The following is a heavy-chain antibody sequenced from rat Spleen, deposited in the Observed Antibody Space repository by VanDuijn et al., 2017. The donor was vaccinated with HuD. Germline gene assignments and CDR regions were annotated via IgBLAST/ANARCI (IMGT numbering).Heavy chain of an antibody. D-gene: IGHD1-12*02. CDR3: ARSAKYYYDGSYYYVHFDY. Sequence: QVQLKESGPGLVQPSQTLSLTCTVSGFSLTDYNVHWVRQPPGKGLEWMGRMRYNGDTSYNSALKSRLSISRDTSKSQVLLKMNSLQTEDTAMYFCARSAKYYYDGSYYYVHFDYWGQGVMVTVSS. J-gene: IGHJ2*01. CDR2: MRYNGDT. CDR1: GFSLTDYN. V-gene: IGHV2S30*01.